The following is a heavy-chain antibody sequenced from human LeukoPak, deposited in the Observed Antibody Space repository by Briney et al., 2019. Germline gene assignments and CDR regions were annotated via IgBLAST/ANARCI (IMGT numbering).Heavy chain of an antibody. V-gene: IGHV3-23*01. CDR2: IRGGGGST. J-gene: IGHJ4*02. CDR3: ATHMTSVTTSLDY. Sequence: GGSLRLSCAASGFTFSSYAMSWVRQAPGKGLEWVSAIRGGGGSTYYADSVRGRFTISRDNSKYTLYLQMNSLRVEDTAVYYCATHMTSVTTSLDYWGQGTLVTVSS. D-gene: IGHD4-17*01. CDR1: GFTFSSYA.